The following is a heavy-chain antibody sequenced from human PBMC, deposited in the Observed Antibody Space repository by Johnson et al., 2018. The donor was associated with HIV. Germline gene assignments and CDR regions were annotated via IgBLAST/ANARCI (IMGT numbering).Heavy chain of an antibody. V-gene: IGHV3-7*04. J-gene: IGHJ3*02. D-gene: IGHD2-15*01. CDR1: GFIFSTYW. Sequence: VQLVESGGGLVQPGESLRLSCVASGFIFSTYWMSWVRQAPGKGLEWVANIKHDGSEKYYVDSVKGRFTISRDNAKNSLYLQMNSLRAEDTAVYYCARGGSCYNAHFDIWGQGTMVTVSS. CDR2: IKHDGSEK. CDR3: ARGGSCYNAHFDI.